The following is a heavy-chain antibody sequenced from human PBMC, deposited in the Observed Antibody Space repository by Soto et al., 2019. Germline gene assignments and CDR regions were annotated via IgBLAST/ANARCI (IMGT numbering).Heavy chain of an antibody. V-gene: IGHV3-73*02. J-gene: IGHJ6*02. CDR2: IRSKANHYAT. CDR1: GFTFRGSA. CDR3: TADTAMTNYCMDV. Sequence: EVHLVESGGGLVQPGGSLKLSCAASGFTFRGSAMHWVRPASGNGLELVGRIRSKANHYATAYAASVKGSFTISRDDSKNTAYLQMNSLKTEDTAVDYCTADTAMTNYCMDVWGQGTTVTVSS. D-gene: IGHD5-18*01.